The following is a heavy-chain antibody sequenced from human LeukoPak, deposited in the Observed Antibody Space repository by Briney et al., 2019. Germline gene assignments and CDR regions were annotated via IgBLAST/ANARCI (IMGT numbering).Heavy chain of an antibody. D-gene: IGHD3-22*01. CDR1: GGTFSSYA. CDR3: ARDGSGYVPFDY. V-gene: IGHV1-69*04. CDR2: IIPILGIA. J-gene: IGHJ4*02. Sequence: AASVKVSCKASGGTFSSYAISWVRQAPGQGLEWMGRIIPILGIANYAQKFQGRVTITADNSTSTAYMELSSLRSEDTAVYYCARDGSGYVPFDYWGQGTLVTVSS.